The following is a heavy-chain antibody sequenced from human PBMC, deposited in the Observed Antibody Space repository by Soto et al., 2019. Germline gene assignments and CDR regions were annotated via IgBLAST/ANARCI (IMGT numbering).Heavy chain of an antibody. CDR3: GRGIRNYYGMAV. Sequence: EVQLVESGGGLVQPGGSLRLSCAASGFTFSSYWMHWVRHVPGKGLVWVSRIKSDGSSMNYADSVKGRFTISRDNAKNTLYLQMNSLRAEDTAVYYCGRGIRNYYGMAVWGKGTTVTVSS. CDR2: IKSDGSSM. D-gene: IGHD5-18*01. CDR1: GFTFSSYW. V-gene: IGHV3-74*01. J-gene: IGHJ6*04.